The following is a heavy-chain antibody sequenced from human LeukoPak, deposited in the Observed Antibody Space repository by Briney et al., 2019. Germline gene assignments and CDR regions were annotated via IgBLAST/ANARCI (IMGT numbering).Heavy chain of an antibody. CDR1: GFTFSSYG. J-gene: IGHJ4*02. CDR3: AIGRPGRSRRDGYNAPFDY. D-gene: IGHD5-24*01. Sequence: GRSLRLSCAASGFTFSSYGMLWVRQAPGKGLEWVAVISYDGSNKYYADSVKGRFTISRDNSKNTLYLQMNSLRAEDTAVYYCAIGRPGRSRRDGYNAPFDYWGQGALVTVSS. V-gene: IGHV3-30*03. CDR2: ISYDGSNK.